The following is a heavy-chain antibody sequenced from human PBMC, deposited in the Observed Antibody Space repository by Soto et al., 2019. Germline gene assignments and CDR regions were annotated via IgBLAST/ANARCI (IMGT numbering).Heavy chain of an antibody. CDR2: INPNSGGT. CDR3: AREGLDYGDYYYYYMDV. V-gene: IGHV1-2*04. Sequence: AASVKVSCKASGYTFTGYYMHWVRQAPGQGLEWMGWINPNSGGTNYAQKFQGWVTMTRDTSISTAYMELSRLRSDDTAVYYCAREGLDYGDYYYYYMDVWGKGTTVTVSS. J-gene: IGHJ6*03. D-gene: IGHD4-17*01. CDR1: GYTFTGYY.